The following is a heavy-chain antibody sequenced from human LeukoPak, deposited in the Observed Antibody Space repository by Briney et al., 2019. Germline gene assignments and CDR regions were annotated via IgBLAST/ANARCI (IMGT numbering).Heavy chain of an antibody. D-gene: IGHD6-19*01. Sequence: PGGSLRLSCAASGFTFISYAMSWVRQAPGKGLEWVSAISGSGVSTHYADSVKGRFTISKDNSKNTLYLQMNSLRAEDTAVYYCAKHPSSGWYDAFDIWGQGTTVTVSS. V-gene: IGHV3-23*01. J-gene: IGHJ3*02. CDR2: ISGSGVST. CDR1: GFTFISYA. CDR3: AKHPSSGWYDAFDI.